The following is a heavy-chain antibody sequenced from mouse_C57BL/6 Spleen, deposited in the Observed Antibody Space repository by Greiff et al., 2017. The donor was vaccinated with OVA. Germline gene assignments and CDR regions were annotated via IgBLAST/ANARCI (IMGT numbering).Heavy chain of an antibody. V-gene: IGHV1-15*01. J-gene: IGHJ2*01. CDR3: TRPLRSPFDY. CDR1: GYTFTDYE. D-gene: IGHD1-1*01. CDR2: IDPETGGT. Sequence: VQLQQSGAELVRPGASVTLSCKASGYTFTDYEMHWVKQTPVHGLEWIGAIDPETGGTAYNQKFKGKAILTADKSSSTAYMELRSLTSEDSAVYYCTRPLRSPFDYWGQGTTLTVSS.